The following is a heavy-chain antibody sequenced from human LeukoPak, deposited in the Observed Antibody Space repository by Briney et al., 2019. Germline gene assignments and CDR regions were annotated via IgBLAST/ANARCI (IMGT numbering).Heavy chain of an antibody. D-gene: IGHD5-24*01. CDR3: ARVVRDGYNEIDY. CDR2: INHSGST. Sequence: SETLSLTCAVYGGSFSDYYWSWIRQPPGKGLEWIGEINHSGSTNYNPSLKSRVTISVDTSKNQFSLKLRSVTAADTSVYYCARVVRDGYNEIDYWGQGTLVTVSS. J-gene: IGHJ4*02. V-gene: IGHV4-34*01. CDR1: GGSFSDYY.